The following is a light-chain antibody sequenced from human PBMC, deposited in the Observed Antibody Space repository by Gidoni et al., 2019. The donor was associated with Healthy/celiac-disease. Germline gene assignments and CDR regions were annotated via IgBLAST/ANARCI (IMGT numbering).Light chain of an antibody. CDR3: QQYGRSPLT. CDR2: GAS. Sequence: EIVLTQSPGTLSLSPGERATLSCRASQSVSSSYLAWYQQKVGQAPRLLIDGASSRATGIPDRFSGSGYGTDFTLTISRLEPEDFAVYYCQQYGRSPLTFGGGTKVEIK. V-gene: IGKV3-20*01. CDR1: QSVSSSY. J-gene: IGKJ4*01.